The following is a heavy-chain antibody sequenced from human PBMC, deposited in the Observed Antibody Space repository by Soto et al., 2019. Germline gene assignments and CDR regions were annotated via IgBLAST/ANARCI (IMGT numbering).Heavy chain of an antibody. CDR3: ERSRVRTTIPAAILC. CDR1: GFSFDSYA. J-gene: IGHJ1*01. V-gene: IGHV3-23*01. Sequence: EVQLLESGGGLVQPGGSLRLSCAASGFSFDSYAMSWVRQDPGKGLEWVSSISGSGGSTYYADSVKGRFTIFRDYSKNTLSLQMDSLRAEDSAVYYCERSRVRTTIPAAILCWGQGTLVTISS. CDR2: ISGSGGST. D-gene: IGHD2-2*02.